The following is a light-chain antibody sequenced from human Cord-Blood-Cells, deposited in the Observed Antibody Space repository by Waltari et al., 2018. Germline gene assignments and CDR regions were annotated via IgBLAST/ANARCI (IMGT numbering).Light chain of an antibody. Sequence: QSALTQPASVSGSPGQSITISCTGTSSDVGGYNYVSWYQQHPGKAPKLMFYDVSNRPSGVSNRCSVSKSGNTASLTISGLQAEDEADYYCSSYTSSSTLVVFGGGTKLTVL. J-gene: IGLJ2*01. CDR3: SSYTSSSTLVV. CDR2: DVS. CDR1: SSDVGGYNY. V-gene: IGLV2-14*01.